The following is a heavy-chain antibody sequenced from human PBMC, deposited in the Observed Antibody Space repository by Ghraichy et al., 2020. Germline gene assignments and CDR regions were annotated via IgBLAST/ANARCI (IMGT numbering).Heavy chain of an antibody. Sequence: ASVKVSCKASGYTYTSYGISWVRQAPGQGLEWMGCIGTYNGKAIYAQKFQGRVTLTTDTSTSTAYMELRSLISDDTAVYYCARDFVHTTMFYYGMDVWGQGTTVTVSS. CDR1: GYTYTSYG. CDR2: IGTYNGKA. D-gene: IGHD5-18*01. CDR3: ARDFVHTTMFYYGMDV. V-gene: IGHV1-18*01. J-gene: IGHJ6*02.